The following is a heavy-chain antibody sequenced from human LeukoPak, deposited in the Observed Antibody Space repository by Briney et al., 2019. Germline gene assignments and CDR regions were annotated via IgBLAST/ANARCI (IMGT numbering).Heavy chain of an antibody. D-gene: IGHD3-3*01. CDR3: ARMIFGVVPSYGMDV. Sequence: PGGSLRLSCAASRFTFTNYWMHWVRQAPGKGLEWVSSISSSSSYIYYADSVKGRFTISRDNAKNSLYLQMNSLRAEDTAVYYCARMIFGVVPSYGMDVWGQGTTVTVSS. CDR1: RFTFTNYW. CDR2: ISSSSSYI. V-gene: IGHV3-21*01. J-gene: IGHJ6*02.